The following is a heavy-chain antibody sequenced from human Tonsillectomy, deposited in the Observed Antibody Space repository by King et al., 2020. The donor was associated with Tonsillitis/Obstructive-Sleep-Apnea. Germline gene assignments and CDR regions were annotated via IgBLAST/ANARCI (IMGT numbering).Heavy chain of an antibody. CDR2: IYPGDSDT. CDR3: SSLTPVTGYRVGWVGWFDP. V-gene: IGHV5-51*03. CDR1: GYSFTIYW. Sequence: VQLVESGAEVKKPGESLKISCEGSGYSFTIYWIGWVRQMPGKGPEWMGIIYPGDSDTRYSPSFQGQVTISADKSISTAYLQWSSLKASGTAMYYCSSLTPVTGYRVGWVGWFDPWGQGTLVTVSS. D-gene: IGHD6-13*01. J-gene: IGHJ5*02.